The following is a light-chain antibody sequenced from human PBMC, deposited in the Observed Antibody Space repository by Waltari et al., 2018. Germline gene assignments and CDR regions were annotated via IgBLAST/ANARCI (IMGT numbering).Light chain of an antibody. Sequence: EIVLTQSPGTLSLSPGDRATLSCRASQSVGRSLAWYQQKPGQAPRPLIYDASRRATGVPDSFSGSGSGTDFSLTISRLEPEDFAVYYCQMYVRLPATFGQGTKVEIK. J-gene: IGKJ1*01. CDR2: DAS. CDR3: QMYVRLPAT. V-gene: IGKV3-20*01. CDR1: QSVGRS.